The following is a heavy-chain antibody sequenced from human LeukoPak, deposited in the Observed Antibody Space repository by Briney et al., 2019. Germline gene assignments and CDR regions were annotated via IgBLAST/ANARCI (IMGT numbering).Heavy chain of an antibody. J-gene: IGHJ4*02. CDR1: RFIFSNYA. D-gene: IGHD6-13*01. V-gene: IGHV3-23*01. Sequence: GGSLRLSCAVSRFIFSNYAMNWVRQAPGKGLEWVSAISGSGGSTYYADSVKGRFTISRDNSKNTLYLQMNSLRAEDTAVYYCAKDAAGPEYWGQGTLVTVSS. CDR2: ISGSGGST. CDR3: AKDAAGPEY.